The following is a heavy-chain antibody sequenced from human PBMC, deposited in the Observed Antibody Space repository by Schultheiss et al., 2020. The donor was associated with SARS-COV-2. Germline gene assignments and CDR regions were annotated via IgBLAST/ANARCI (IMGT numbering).Heavy chain of an antibody. CDR2: INPNSGGT. D-gene: IGHD3-3*01. Sequence: ASVKVSCKASGYTFTGYYMHWVRQAPGQGLEWMGWINPNSGGTNYAQKFQGRVTMTRDTSISTAYMELSRLRSDDTAVYYCARPYYDFWSGYFEAQNWFDPWGQGTLVTVSS. V-gene: IGHV1-2*02. CDR1: GYTFTGYY. CDR3: ARPYYDFWSGYFEAQNWFDP. J-gene: IGHJ5*02.